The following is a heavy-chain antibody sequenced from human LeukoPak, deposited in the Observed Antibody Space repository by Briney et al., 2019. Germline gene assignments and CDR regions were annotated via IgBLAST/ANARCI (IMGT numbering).Heavy chain of an antibody. CDR3: VRDGGGRRLQGHNAFDI. D-gene: IGHD5-24*01. Sequence: PGESLRLSCAASGFTFSSYSMYWVRQAPGKGLEWVSSISSGSTYISFADSVKGRFTISRDNAKNSLFLQMNSLRVEDTAVYYCVRDGGGRRLQGHNAFDIWGQGTMVTVSS. CDR1: GFTFSSYS. J-gene: IGHJ3*02. CDR2: ISSGSTYI. V-gene: IGHV3-21*01.